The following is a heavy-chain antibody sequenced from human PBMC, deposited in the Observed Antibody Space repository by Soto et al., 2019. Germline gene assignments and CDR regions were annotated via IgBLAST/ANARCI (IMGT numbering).Heavy chain of an antibody. CDR3: ARAPRNWGFDF. J-gene: IGHJ4*02. CDR1: GYTFTNYD. Sequence: QVQLVQSGAEVKKPGASVKVSCKASGYTFTNYDINWVRQTTGQGLEWMGWMNPNSGDTGYAQKYQGRVTTTRNTAISTAYMELSSLTFEDTAIYSCARAPRNWGFDFWGQGTLVTVSS. CDR2: MNPNSGDT. V-gene: IGHV1-8*01. D-gene: IGHD7-27*01.